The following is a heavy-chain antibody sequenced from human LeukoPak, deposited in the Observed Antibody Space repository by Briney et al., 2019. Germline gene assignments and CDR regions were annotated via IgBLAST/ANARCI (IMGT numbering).Heavy chain of an antibody. CDR1: GFTFSNYA. D-gene: IGHD4-17*01. CDR2: IIGGSGGTT. CDR3: ASREDYGDYGGVY. V-gene: IGHV3-23*01. Sequence: GGSLRLSCVTSGFTFSNYAVNWVRQAPGKGLEWVSGIIGGSGGTTYYAESVEGRFSISRDNSKNTLYLRMNSLRAEDTAVYYCASREDYGDYGGVYWGQGTLVTVSS. J-gene: IGHJ4*02.